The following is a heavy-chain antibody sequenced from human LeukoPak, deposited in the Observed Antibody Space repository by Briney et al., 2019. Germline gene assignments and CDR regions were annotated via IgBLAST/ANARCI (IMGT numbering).Heavy chain of an antibody. CDR3: ARAFLIAAAGYYFDY. Sequence: GASVKVSCKASGGTFSSYAISWVRQAPGQGLEWMGRIIPILGIADYAQKFQGRVTITADKSTSTAYMELSSLRSKDTAVYYCARAFLIAAAGYYFDYWGQGTLVTVSS. CDR1: GGTFSSYA. V-gene: IGHV1-69*04. J-gene: IGHJ4*02. D-gene: IGHD6-13*01. CDR2: IIPILGIA.